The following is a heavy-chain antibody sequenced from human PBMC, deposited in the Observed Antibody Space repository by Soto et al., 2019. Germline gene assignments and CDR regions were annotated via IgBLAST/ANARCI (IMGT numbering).Heavy chain of an antibody. D-gene: IGHD6-13*01. J-gene: IGHJ6*03. CDR2: ISAYNGNT. CDR3: ARVERSSWYRYYYSMDV. Sequence: ASVKVSCKASGYTFTSYGISWVRQAPGQGLEWMGWISAYNGNTNYAQKLQGRVTMTTDTSTSTAYMELRSLRSDDTAVYYCARVERSSWYRYYYSMDVWGKGTTVTVSS. CDR1: GYTFTSYG. V-gene: IGHV1-18*01.